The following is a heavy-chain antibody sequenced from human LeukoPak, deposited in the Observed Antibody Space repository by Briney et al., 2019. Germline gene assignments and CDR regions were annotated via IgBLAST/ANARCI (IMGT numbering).Heavy chain of an antibody. Sequence: GGSLRLSCAASGFTFSSYWMSWVRQAPGKGLEWVANIKQDGSEKYYVDSVKGRFTISRDNAKNSLYLQMNSLRVEDTAVYYCARSPPLWNGDAFDIWGQGTMVTVSS. CDR3: ARSPPLWNGDAFDI. CDR1: GFTFSSYW. D-gene: IGHD1-1*01. V-gene: IGHV3-7*01. J-gene: IGHJ3*02. CDR2: IKQDGSEK.